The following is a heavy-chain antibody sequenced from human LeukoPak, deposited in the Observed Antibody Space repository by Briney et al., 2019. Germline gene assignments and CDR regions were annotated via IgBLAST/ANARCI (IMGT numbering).Heavy chain of an antibody. CDR2: INHSGST. CDR3: ARAATGDAFDI. D-gene: IGHD3-10*01. J-gene: IGHJ3*02. Sequence: SETLSLTCAVYGGSFSGYYWSWIRQPPGKGLEWIGEINHSGSTNYNPSLKSRVTISVDRSKNQFSLKLSSVTAADTAVYYRARAATGDAFDIWGQGTMVTVSS. V-gene: IGHV4-34*01. CDR1: GGSFSGYY.